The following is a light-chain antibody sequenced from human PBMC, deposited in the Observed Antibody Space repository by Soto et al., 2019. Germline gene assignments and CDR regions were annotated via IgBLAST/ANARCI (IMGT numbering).Light chain of an antibody. Sequence: QAVVTQEPSLTVSQGGTVTLTFGSSTGPVTSGIYPYGFQQKPGQAPRTLIYDTNNKHSWTPARFSGSLLGGKAALTLSDAQPEDEAEYCCLLSYPGVRAVFGGGTQLTVL. V-gene: IGLV7-46*01. CDR2: DTN. J-gene: IGLJ7*01. CDR1: TGPVTSGIY. CDR3: LLSYPGVRAV.